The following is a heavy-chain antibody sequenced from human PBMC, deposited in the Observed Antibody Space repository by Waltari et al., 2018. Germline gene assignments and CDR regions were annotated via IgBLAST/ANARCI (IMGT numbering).Heavy chain of an antibody. CDR1: GYSISSGYY. J-gene: IGHJ4*02. CDR2: IYHSGST. D-gene: IGHD4-17*01. Sequence: QVQLQESGPGLVKPSETLSLTCAVSGYSISSGYYWGWIRQPPGKGLEWIGSIYHSGSTYDNPSLKSRVTISVDTSKNQFSLKLSSVTAADTAVYYCALTGVPGDYGDSNFDYWGQGTLVTVSS. V-gene: IGHV4-38-2*01. CDR3: ALTGVPGDYGDSNFDY.